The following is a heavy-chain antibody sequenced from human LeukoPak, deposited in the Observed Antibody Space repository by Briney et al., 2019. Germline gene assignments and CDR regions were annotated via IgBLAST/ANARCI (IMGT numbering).Heavy chain of an antibody. CDR3: ARAVAGAVFDY. V-gene: IGHV3-7*01. CDR1: GFTFSSYW. CDR2: IKQDGSEK. Sequence: GGSLRLSCAAPGFTFSSYWMSWVRQAPGKGLEWVANIKQDGSEKYYVDSVKGRFTISRDNAKNSLYLQMNSLRAEDTAVYYCARAVAGAVFDYWGQGTLVTVSS. J-gene: IGHJ4*02. D-gene: IGHD6-19*01.